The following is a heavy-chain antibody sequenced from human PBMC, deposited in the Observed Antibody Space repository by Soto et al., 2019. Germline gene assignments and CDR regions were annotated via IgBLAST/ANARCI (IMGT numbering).Heavy chain of an antibody. CDR2: INHGGSS. Sequence: SSTXSLTCAVDVGCFSVYYLILIRHSPGKGLECIGEINHGGSSNYNPSLKSRVNISVDKSKNQFSLKLSSVTAADTAVYYCARGINTKVVKKDEPEKSYFESWGPGTLVKVYS. V-gene: IGHV4-34*01. CDR1: VGCFSVYY. D-gene: IGHD3-22*01. J-gene: IGHJ4*02. CDR3: ARGINTKVVKKDEPEKSYFES.